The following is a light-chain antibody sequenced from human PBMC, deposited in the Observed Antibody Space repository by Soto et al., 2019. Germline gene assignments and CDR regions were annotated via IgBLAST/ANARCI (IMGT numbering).Light chain of an antibody. CDR2: DAS. CDR1: QSVSSY. J-gene: IGKJ4*01. CDR3: QQRSNWPPVT. V-gene: IGKV3-11*01. Sequence: PGERVTLSCRASQSVSSYLAWYQQKPGQAPRLLIYDASNRATGIPARFSGSGSGTDFTLTISSLEPEDFAIYYCQQRSNWPPVTFGGGTKVEIK.